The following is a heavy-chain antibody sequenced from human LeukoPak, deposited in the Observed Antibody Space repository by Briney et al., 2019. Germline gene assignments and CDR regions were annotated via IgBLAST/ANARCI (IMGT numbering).Heavy chain of an antibody. V-gene: IGHV4-61*02. CDR3: ALMGFTNGLYDY. Sequence: SETLSLTCTVSGGSISSGSYYWSWIRQPAGKGLEWIGRIYTSGSTNYNPSLKSRVTISVDTSKNQFSLKLSSVTAADTAVYYCALMGFTNGLYDYWGQGTLVTVSS. D-gene: IGHD2-8*01. J-gene: IGHJ4*02. CDR1: GGSISSGSYY. CDR2: IYTSGST.